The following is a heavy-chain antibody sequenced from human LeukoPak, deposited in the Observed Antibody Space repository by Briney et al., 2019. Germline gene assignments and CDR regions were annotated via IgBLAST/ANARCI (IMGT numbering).Heavy chain of an antibody. CDR2: IIPIFGTA. V-gene: IGHV1-69*13. Sequence: GASVKVSCKASGGTFSSYAISWVRQAPGQGLEWMGGIIPIFGTANYAQKFQGRVTITADESTSTAYMELSSLRSEDTAVYYCAVSIVVVPAGLYYYYMDVWGKGTTVTVSS. J-gene: IGHJ6*03. D-gene: IGHD2-2*01. CDR3: AVSIVVVPAGLYYYYMDV. CDR1: GGTFSSYA.